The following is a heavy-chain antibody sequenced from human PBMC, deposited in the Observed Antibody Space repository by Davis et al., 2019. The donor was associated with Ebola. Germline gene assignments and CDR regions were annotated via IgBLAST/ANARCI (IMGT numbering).Heavy chain of an antibody. Sequence: MPSETLSLTCTVSGGSISSYYWSWIRQPPGKGLEWIGYIYYSGSTNYNPALKSRVTISVDTSKNQFSLKLSSVTAADTAVYYCARLVALYDNSGYAYLDYWGQGTLVTVSS. CDR1: GGSISSYY. CDR3: ARLVALYDNSGYAYLDY. J-gene: IGHJ4*02. D-gene: IGHD3-22*01. V-gene: IGHV4-59*12. CDR2: IYYSGST.